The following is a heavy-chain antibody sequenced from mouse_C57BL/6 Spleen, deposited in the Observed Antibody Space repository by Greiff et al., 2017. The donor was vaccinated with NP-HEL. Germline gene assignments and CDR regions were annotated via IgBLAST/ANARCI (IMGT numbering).Heavy chain of an antibody. Sequence: QVQLKESGPGLVQPSQSLSITCTVSGFSLTSYGVHWVRQSPGKGLEWLGVIWSGGSTDYNAAVISRLSTSKDNSKSQVFFKMNSLQADDTAIYYCARTTVVAGYYFDYWGQGTTLTVSS. D-gene: IGHD1-1*01. J-gene: IGHJ2*01. CDR3: ARTTVVAGYYFDY. CDR2: IWSGGST. V-gene: IGHV2-2*01. CDR1: GFSLTSYG.